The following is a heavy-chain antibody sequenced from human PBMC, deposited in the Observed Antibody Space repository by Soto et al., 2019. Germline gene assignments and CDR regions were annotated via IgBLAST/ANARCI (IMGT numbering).Heavy chain of an antibody. V-gene: IGHV3-23*01. J-gene: IGHJ6*02. Sequence: GGSLRLSCAASGFTFSSYAMSWVRQAPGKGLEWVSAISGSGGSTYYADSVKGRFTISRDNSKNTLYLQMNSLRAEDTAVYYCAKGCFGSCYSRMDVWGQGTTVTVSS. CDR1: GFTFSSYA. CDR2: ISGSGGST. D-gene: IGHD2-15*01. CDR3: AKGCFGSCYSRMDV.